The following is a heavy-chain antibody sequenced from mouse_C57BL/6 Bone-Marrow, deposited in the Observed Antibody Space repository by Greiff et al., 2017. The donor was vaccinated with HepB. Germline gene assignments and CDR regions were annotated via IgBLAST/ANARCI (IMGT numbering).Heavy chain of an antibody. Sequence: EVQLQQSGAELVRPGASVKLSCTASGFNIKDDYMHWVKQRPEQGLEWIGWIDPENGDTEYASKFQGKATITADTSSNTAYLQLSSLTSEDTALYYCTTVYFDVWGTGTTVTVSS. CDR3: TTVYFDV. CDR2: IDPENGDT. CDR1: GFNIKDDY. V-gene: IGHV14-4*01. J-gene: IGHJ1*03.